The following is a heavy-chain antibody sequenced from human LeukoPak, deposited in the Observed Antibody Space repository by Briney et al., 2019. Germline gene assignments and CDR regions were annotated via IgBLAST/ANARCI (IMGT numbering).Heavy chain of an antibody. V-gene: IGHV3-30*19. CDR2: ISYDENDK. D-gene: IGHD6-25*01. CDR1: GFTFSSYG. CDR3: CAAYYYMDV. J-gene: IGHJ6*03. Sequence: PGGSLRLSCAASGFTFSSYGMHWVRQAPGKGLEWVSFISYDENDKYYADSVKGRFTISRVNSKNTLFLQMNSLRTEDTAVYYCCAAYYYMDVWGKGTTVTVSS.